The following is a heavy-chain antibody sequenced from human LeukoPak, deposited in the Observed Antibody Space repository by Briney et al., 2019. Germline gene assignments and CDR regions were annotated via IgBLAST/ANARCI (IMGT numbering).Heavy chain of an antibody. V-gene: IGHV1-46*01. Sequence: ASVKVSSKASGYTFTSYYMHWVRQAPGQGLEWMGIIDPSGGSTTYAQKFQGRVTMTRDTSTSTVYMELSSLRSEDTAVFYCAREPSPMVRGYSPAYWGQGTLVTVSS. CDR1: GYTFTSYY. J-gene: IGHJ4*02. CDR3: AREPSPMVRGYSPAY. CDR2: IDPSGGST. D-gene: IGHD3-10*01.